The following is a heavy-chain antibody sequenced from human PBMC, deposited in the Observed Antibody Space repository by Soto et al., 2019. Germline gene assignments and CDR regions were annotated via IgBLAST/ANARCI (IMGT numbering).Heavy chain of an antibody. CDR2: IYYSGST. V-gene: IGHV4-39*01. Sequence: SETLSLTCPVSGFSISSSSYYWGWIRQPPGKGLEWIGYIYYSGSTYYNPSLKSRVTISVDTSKNQFSLKLSSVTAADTAVYYCASPLGHFDYWGQGTLVTVSS. CDR1: GFSISSSSYY. CDR3: ASPLGHFDY. J-gene: IGHJ4*02.